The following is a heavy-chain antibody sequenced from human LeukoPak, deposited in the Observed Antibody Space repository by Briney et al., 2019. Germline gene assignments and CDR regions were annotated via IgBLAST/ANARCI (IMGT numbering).Heavy chain of an antibody. J-gene: IGHJ6*02. D-gene: IGHD2-2*01. CDR3: ARAISCSSTSCYFNYYYYGMDV. Sequence: SQTLSLTCTVSGGSISSGGYYWSWIRQHPGKGLEWIGYIYYSGSTYYNPSLKSRVTISVDTSKNQFSLKLSSVTAADTAVYYCARAISCSSTSCYFNYYYYGMDVWGQGTTVTVSS. V-gene: IGHV4-31*03. CDR1: GGSISSGGYY. CDR2: IYYSGST.